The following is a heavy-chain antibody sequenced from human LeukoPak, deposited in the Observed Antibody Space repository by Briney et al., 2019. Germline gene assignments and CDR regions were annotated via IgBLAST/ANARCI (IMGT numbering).Heavy chain of an antibody. D-gene: IGHD3-10*01. Sequence: PGGSLRLSCAASGFTFSSVWLTWVRQAPGKGLEWLGRIKTKSDGGTTDYAAPVKGRFTFSRDDSKDTLYLQMNSLNSDDTAVYYCSTVYWGGGEGGSGAALDYWGQGTLVTVSS. J-gene: IGHJ4*02. CDR3: STVYWGGGEGGSGAALDY. V-gene: IGHV3-15*01. CDR1: GFTFSSVW. CDR2: IKTKSDGGTT.